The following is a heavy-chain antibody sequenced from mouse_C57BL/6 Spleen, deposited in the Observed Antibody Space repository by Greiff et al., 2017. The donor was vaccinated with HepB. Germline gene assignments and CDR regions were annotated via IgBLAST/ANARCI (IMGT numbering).Heavy chain of an antibody. V-gene: IGHV5-4*03. J-gene: IGHJ4*01. CDR1: GFTFSSYA. CDR3: ARAYYYGSSYVGAMDY. Sequence: EVKLMEAGGGLVKPGGSLKLSCAASGFTFSSYAMSWVRQTPEKRLEWVATISDGGRYTYYPDNVKGRFTISRDNAKNNLYLQMSHLKSEDTAMYYCARAYYYGSSYVGAMDYWGQGTSVTVSS. D-gene: IGHD1-1*01. CDR2: ISDGGRYT.